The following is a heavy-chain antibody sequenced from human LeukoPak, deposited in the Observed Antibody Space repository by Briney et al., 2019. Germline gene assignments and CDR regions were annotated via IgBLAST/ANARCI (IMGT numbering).Heavy chain of an antibody. CDR2: INSGSSII. CDR3: ARQNDYTEYVREFDI. CDR1: GFSFSSYS. D-gene: IGHD4-11*01. Sequence: GGSLRLSCAASGFSFSSYSMNWVRQAPGKGLEWLSYINSGSSIIYYADSLRGRFTISRDNAKNSLYLQMNSLRAEDTAIYYCARQNDYTEYVREFDIWGRGTMVTVSS. V-gene: IGHV3-48*01. J-gene: IGHJ3*02.